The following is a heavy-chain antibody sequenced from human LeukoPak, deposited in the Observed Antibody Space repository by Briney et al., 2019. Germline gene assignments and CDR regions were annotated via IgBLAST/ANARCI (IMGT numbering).Heavy chain of an antibody. CDR1: GGSISTYY. CDR3: GRVRTGNTGSPEYFED. CDR2: IYYSGST. J-gene: IGHJ1*01. D-gene: IGHD5-12*01. V-gene: IGHV4-59*01. Sequence: PSETLSLTCTVSGGSISTYYWSWIRQPPGKGLEWIGYIYYSGSTNSNPSLKSRVTISADTSKNQFSLRLNSVTAADTAVYFCGRVRTGNTGSPEYFEDWGQGTLVTVPS.